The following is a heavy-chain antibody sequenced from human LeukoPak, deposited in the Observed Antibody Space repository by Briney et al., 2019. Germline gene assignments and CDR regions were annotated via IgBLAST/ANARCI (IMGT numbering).Heavy chain of an antibody. D-gene: IGHD6-19*01. V-gene: IGHV4-59*08. J-gene: IGHJ4*02. Sequence: SETLSLTCTVSGGSISSYYWSWIRQPPGKGLEWIGYIYYRGSTNYNPSLKSRVTISVDTSQNQFSLVLNSVTAADTAVYYCARHGGQWPNYFDYWGQGTLVTVSS. CDR2: IYYRGST. CDR3: ARHGGQWPNYFDY. CDR1: GGSISSYY.